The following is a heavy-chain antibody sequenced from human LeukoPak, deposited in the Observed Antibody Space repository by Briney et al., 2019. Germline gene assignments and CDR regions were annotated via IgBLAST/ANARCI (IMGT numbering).Heavy chain of an antibody. J-gene: IGHJ3*02. CDR1: GYNFTTYW. CDR2: IYPGDSDT. Sequence: GESLKISCKGSGYNFTTYWIDWVRQMPGKGLEWMGIIYPGDSDTRYSPSFQGQVTISADKSISTAYLQWSSLKASDTAMYYCARERSCSGGSCYSQAFDIWGQGTMVTVSS. D-gene: IGHD2-15*01. CDR3: ARERSCSGGSCYSQAFDI. V-gene: IGHV5-51*01.